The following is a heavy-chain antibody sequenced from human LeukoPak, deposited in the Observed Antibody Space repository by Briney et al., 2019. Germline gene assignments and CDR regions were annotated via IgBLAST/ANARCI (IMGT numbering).Heavy chain of an antibody. CDR1: GASISSYY. Sequence: SETLSLTCTVSGASISSYYWSWIRQPPGKGLEWIGYIYYSGSTNYNPALKSRVTISVDTSKNQFSLKLSSVTAADTAVYYCARGRGPLVWGQGTTVTVSS. CDR3: ARGRGPLV. CDR2: IYYSGST. J-gene: IGHJ6*02. V-gene: IGHV4-59*01.